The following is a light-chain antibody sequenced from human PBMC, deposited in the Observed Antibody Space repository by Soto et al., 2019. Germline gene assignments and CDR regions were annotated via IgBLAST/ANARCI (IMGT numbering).Light chain of an antibody. CDR3: QERSHWT. V-gene: IGKV3D-20*02. J-gene: IGKJ1*01. CDR1: QSVPSTY. CDR2: GTS. Sequence: VLSQSPAILSLSPGERATLSCRASQSVPSTYFAWYQQKAGQPPRLLISGTSNRATGIPDRFSGSGSGTDFTLTISALEPEDFAVYYCQERSHWTFGRGTKVEI.